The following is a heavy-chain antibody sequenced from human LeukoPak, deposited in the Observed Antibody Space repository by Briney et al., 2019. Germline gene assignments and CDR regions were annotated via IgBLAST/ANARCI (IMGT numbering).Heavy chain of an antibody. CDR3: ASGDVGITTQSGIASGWIFDY. D-gene: IGHD6-19*01. Sequence: SVKVSCKASGDTLDNYALSWVRQAPGQGPEWMGGIIPIFGKPKYAQKFQGRATFTTDESTSTIHLELTSLRSEDTAVYYCASGDVGITTQSGIASGWIFDYWGQGTLVTVSS. V-gene: IGHV1-69*05. J-gene: IGHJ4*02. CDR1: GDTLDNYA. CDR2: IIPIFGKP.